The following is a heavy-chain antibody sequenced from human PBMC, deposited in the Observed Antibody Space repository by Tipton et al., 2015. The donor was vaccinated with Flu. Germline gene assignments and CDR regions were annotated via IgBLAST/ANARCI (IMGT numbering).Heavy chain of an antibody. J-gene: IGHJ4*02. Sequence: QSGPEVKKPGASVKVSCKASGYTFTGYYMHWVRQAPGQGLEWMGRINPNSGGTNYAQKFQGRVTMTRDTSISTAYMELSRLRSDDTAVYYCARVLRKFSSSWYGLGYWGQGTLVTVSS. CDR1: GYTFTGYY. D-gene: IGHD6-13*01. V-gene: IGHV1-2*06. CDR2: INPNSGGT. CDR3: ARVLRKFSSSWYGLGY.